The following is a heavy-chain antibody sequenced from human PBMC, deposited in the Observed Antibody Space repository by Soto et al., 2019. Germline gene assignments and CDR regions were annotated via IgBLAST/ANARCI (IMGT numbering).Heavy chain of an antibody. J-gene: IGHJ6*03. CDR2: MNPNSGNT. CDR1: GYTFTSYD. CDR3: ARLTYYDFWSGYYGSDYYYYMDV. V-gene: IGHV1-8*01. Sequence: ASVKVSCKASGYTFTSYDMNWVRQATGQGLEWMGWMNPNSGNTGYAQKFQGRVTMTRNTSISTAYMELSSLRSEDTAVYYCARLTYYDFWSGYYGSDYYYYMDVWGKGTTVTVSS. D-gene: IGHD3-3*01.